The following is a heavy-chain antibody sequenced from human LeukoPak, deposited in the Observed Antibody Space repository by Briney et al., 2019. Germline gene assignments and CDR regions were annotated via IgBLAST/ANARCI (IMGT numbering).Heavy chain of an antibody. CDR1: GFTFDDYA. J-gene: IGHJ4*02. CDR3: AKDTSSAVVITSTEGHYFDY. CDR2: ISWNSGSI. V-gene: IGHV3-9*01. Sequence: PGGSLRLSCAASGFTFDDYAMHWVRQAPGKGLEWVSGISWNSGSIGYADSVKGRFTISRDNAKNSLYLQMNSLRAEDTALYYCAKDTSSAVVITSTEGHYFDYWGQGTLVTVSS. D-gene: IGHD3-22*01.